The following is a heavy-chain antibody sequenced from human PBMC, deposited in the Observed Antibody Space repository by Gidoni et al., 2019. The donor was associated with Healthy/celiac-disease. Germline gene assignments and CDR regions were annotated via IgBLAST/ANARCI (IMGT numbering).Heavy chain of an antibody. CDR3: ARDPNDILTGPVELDY. D-gene: IGHD3-9*01. J-gene: IGHJ4*02. V-gene: IGHV1-69*08. CDR2: IIPILGIA. CDR1: GGTFSSYT. Sequence: QVQLVQSGAEVKKPGSSVKVSCKASGGTFSSYTISWVRQAPGQGLEWMGRIIPILGIANYAQKFQGRVTITADKSTSTAYMELSSLRSEDTAVYYCARDPNDILTGPVELDYWGQGTLVTVSS.